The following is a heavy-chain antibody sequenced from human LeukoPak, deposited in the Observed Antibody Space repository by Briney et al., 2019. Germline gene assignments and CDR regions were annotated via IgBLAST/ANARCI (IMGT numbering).Heavy chain of an antibody. CDR1: GFTFSSYS. V-gene: IGHV3-30*02. D-gene: IGHD3-3*01. CDR3: ARGSASPPSDDYYYMDD. CDR2: IRYDGSNK. Sequence: GGSLRLSCAASGFTFSSYSMHWVRQAPGKGLEWVSFIRYDGSNKYYADSVKGRFTISRDNAKNTLYLQMNSLRAEDTAVYYCARGSASPPSDDYYYMDDWGKGTTVTVSS. J-gene: IGHJ6*03.